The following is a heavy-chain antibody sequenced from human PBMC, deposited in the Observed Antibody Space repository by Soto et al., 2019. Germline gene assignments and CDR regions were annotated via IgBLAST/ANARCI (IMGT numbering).Heavy chain of an antibody. J-gene: IGHJ5*02. Sequence: QVQLQESGPGLVKPSETLSLTCAVSGGSISSSNWWHWVRQPPGKGLEWIGEIHHSGTTNYNPSLKSRVAISVDKSKNQFSLKLNSVTAADTAVYYCARVRQYCSGTSCYLDPWCQGTLVTVSS. D-gene: IGHD2-2*01. V-gene: IGHV4-4*02. CDR2: IHHSGTT. CDR1: GGSISSSNW. CDR3: ARVRQYCSGTSCYLDP.